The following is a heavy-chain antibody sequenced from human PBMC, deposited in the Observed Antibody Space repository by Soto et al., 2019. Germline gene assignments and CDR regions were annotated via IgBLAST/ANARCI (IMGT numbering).Heavy chain of an antibody. J-gene: IGHJ3*02. CDR2: IYYSGST. V-gene: IGHV4-39*02. D-gene: IGHD3-10*01. CDR1: GGSISSSSYY. CDR3: ARDLSTYYYGSGTKSSSRGAFDI. Sequence: QLQLQESGPGLVKPSETLSLTCTVSGGSISSSSYYWGWIRQPPGKGLEWIGSIYYSGSTYYNPSLKSRVTISVDTSKNQFSLKLSSVTAADTAVYYCARDLSTYYYGSGTKSSSRGAFDIWGQGTMVTVSS.